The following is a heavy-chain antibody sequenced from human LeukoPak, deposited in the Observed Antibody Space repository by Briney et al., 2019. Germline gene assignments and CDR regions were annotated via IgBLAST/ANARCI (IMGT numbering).Heavy chain of an antibody. CDR2: ISYDGSNK. CDR3: ARAVSSWNDAFDI. V-gene: IGHV3-30-3*01. CDR1: GFTFSSYA. Sequence: GGSLRLSCAASGFTFSSYAMHWVRQAPGKGLEWVAVISYDGSNKYYADSVKGRFTISRDNSKNTLYLQMNSLRAEDTAVYYCARAVSSWNDAFDIWGQGTMVTVSS. J-gene: IGHJ3*02. D-gene: IGHD6-13*01.